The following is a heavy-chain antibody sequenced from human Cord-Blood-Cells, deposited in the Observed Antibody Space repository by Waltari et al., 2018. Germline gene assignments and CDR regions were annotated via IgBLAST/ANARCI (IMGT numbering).Heavy chain of an antibody. CDR1: GYTFTSYA. CDR3: ARVSRTEYCSSTSCYAFDI. J-gene: IGHJ3*02. Sequence: QVQLVQSGAEVKKPGASVKVSCKASGYTFTSYAMHWVRQAPGQRLEWMGWINAGNDNTKYSQKFQGRVTITRDTSASTAYMELSSLRSEDTAVYYCARVSRTEYCSSTSCYAFDIWGQGTMVTVSS. V-gene: IGHV1-3*01. D-gene: IGHD2-2*01. CDR2: INAGNDNT.